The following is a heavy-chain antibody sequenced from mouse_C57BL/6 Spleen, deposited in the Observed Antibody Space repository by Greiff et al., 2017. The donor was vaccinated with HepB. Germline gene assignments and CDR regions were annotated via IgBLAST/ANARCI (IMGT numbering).Heavy chain of an antibody. CDR2: ISDGGSYT. Sequence: EVHLVESGGGLVKPGGSLKLSCAASGFTFSSYAMSWVRQTPEKRLEWVATISDGGSYTYYPDNVKGRFTISRDNAKNNLYLQMSHLKSEDTAMYYCARDRDYYGSRYKDAMDYWGQGTSVTVSS. J-gene: IGHJ4*01. V-gene: IGHV5-4*01. CDR3: ARDRDYYGSRYKDAMDY. CDR1: GFTFSSYA. D-gene: IGHD1-1*01.